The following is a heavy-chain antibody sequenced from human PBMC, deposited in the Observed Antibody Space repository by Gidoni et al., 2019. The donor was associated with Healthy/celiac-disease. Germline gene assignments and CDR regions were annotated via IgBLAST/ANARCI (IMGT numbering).Heavy chain of an antibody. CDR1: GFTFSSYA. CDR3: AKAGSGHANYYDSSGYYFDY. J-gene: IGHJ4*02. D-gene: IGHD3-22*01. CDR2: SSGRGGST. V-gene: IGHV3-23*04. Sequence: EVQLVESGGGLVQPGGSLRLSCAASGFTFSSYAMSWVSQAPGKGLEWVSASSGRGGSTYYADSVKGRVTSSRDKSKNTLYLKMNSLRAEETAVYYWAKAGSGHANYYDSSGYYFDYGGQGTLVTGSS.